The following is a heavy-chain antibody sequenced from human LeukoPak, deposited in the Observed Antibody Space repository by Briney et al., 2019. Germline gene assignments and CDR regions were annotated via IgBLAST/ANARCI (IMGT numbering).Heavy chain of an antibody. V-gene: IGHV4-59*01. D-gene: IGHD6-13*01. J-gene: IGHJ4*02. CDR2: IYYSGST. CDR3: ARVDSSSWYGVFGY. CDR1: GGSISSYY. Sequence: PSETLSLTCTVSGGSISSYYWSWIRQPPGKGLEWIGYIYYSGSTNYNPSLKSRVTISVDTSMNQFSLKLSSVTAADTAVYYCARVDSSSWYGVFGYWGQGTLVTVSS.